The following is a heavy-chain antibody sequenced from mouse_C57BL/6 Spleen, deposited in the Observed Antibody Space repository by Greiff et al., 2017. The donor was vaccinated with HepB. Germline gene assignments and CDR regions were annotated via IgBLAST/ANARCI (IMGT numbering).Heavy chain of an antibody. V-gene: IGHV3-2*02. D-gene: IGHD1-2*01. Sequence: EVKLQESGPGLVKPSQSLSLTCTVTGYSITSGYGWNWIRQFPGNKREWMGYISYSGSTNYNPSLKSRISITRDTSKNQLFLQLNSVTTEDTATYYCARTARIKYWGQGTTLTVSS. CDR2: ISYSGST. CDR3: ARTARIKY. CDR1: GYSITSGYG. J-gene: IGHJ2*01.